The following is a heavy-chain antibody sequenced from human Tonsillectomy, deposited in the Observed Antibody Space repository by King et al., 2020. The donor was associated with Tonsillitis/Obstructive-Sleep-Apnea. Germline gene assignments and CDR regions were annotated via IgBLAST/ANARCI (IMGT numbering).Heavy chain of an antibody. CDR3: ARDCGSTSCFRFDP. Sequence: VQLVESGGGLIQPGGSLRLSCTASGFTFSSYWMHWVRQAPGKGLVWVPRISTDGSGPSYTDSVKGRFTISSDKAKKTLYLQVSSLRAEDTAVYYCARDCGSTSCFRFDPRGQGTLVTVSS. J-gene: IGHJ5*02. V-gene: IGHV3-74*01. CDR1: GFTFSSYW. CDR2: ISTDGSGP. D-gene: IGHD2-2*01.